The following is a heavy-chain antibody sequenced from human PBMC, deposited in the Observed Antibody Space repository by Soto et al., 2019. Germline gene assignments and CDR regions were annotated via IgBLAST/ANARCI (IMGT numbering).Heavy chain of an antibody. Sequence: EVQLVESGGGLVQPGGSLRLSCAASGFTFSSYWMHWVRQAPGKGLVWVSRINSDGSSTSYADSVKGRFTISRDNAKNTLYLQMNSLSAEDTAVYYCARGGSLNEYFDLWGRGTLVTVSS. J-gene: IGHJ2*01. V-gene: IGHV3-74*01. CDR1: GFTFSSYW. CDR3: ARGGSLNEYFDL. D-gene: IGHD1-26*01. CDR2: INSDGSST.